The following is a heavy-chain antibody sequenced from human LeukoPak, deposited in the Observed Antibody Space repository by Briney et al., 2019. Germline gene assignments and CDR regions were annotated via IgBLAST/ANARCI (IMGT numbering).Heavy chain of an antibody. J-gene: IGHJ4*02. V-gene: IGHV1-18*04. CDR3: ARGLGRYYYDSSGYYFGDY. D-gene: IGHD3-22*01. CDR2: ISAYNGNT. CDR1: GYTFTSYY. Sequence: GASVKVSCKASGYTFTSYYMHWVRQAPGQGLEWTGWISAYNGNTNYAQKLQGRVTMTTDTSTSTAYMELRSLRSDDTAVYYCARGLGRYYYDSSGYYFGDYWGQGTLVTVSS.